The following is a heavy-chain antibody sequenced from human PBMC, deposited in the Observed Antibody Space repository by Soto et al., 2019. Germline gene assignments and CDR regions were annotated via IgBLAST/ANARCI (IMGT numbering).Heavy chain of an antibody. D-gene: IGHD5-18*01. J-gene: IGHJ4*02. CDR1: GSTFSSYA. V-gene: IGHV1-69*01. Sequence: QVQLVQSGAEVKKPGSSVKVSCKASGSTFSSYAISWVRQAPGQGLEWMGGIIPIFGTANYPQKFQGICTITADESTSTAYMELSSLKSEDTVEYYCPRATRGYSYGFEYWGQGTLVTVSS. CDR2: IIPIFGTA. CDR3: PRATRGYSYGFEY.